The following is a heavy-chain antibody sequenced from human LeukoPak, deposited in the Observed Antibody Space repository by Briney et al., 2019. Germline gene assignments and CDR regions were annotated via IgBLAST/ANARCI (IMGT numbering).Heavy chain of an antibody. J-gene: IGHJ4*02. Sequence: SQTLSLTCTVSGGSISSATYYWNWIRQPAGKGLEWIGRIYTSGSTNYNPSLKSRVTMSVDTSKNQFSLKLSSVTAADTAVYYCARDSGNWGAFWDWGQGTLVTVSS. V-gene: IGHV4-61*02. CDR1: GGSISSATYY. CDR2: IYTSGST. D-gene: IGHD3-16*01. CDR3: ARDSGNWGAFWD.